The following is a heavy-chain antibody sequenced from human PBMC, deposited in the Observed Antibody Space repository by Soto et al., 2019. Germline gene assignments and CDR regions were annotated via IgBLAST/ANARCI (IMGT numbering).Heavy chain of an antibody. CDR2: IYYSGST. CDR1: GGSISSSSYY. CDR3: ARLALGY. Sequence: SETLSLTCTVSGGSISSSSYYWGWIRQPPGKGLEWIGSIYYSGSTYYNPSLKSRVTISVDTSKNQFSLKLSSVTAADTAVYYCARLALGYWGQGTLVTVSS. V-gene: IGHV4-39*01. J-gene: IGHJ4*02. D-gene: IGHD3-16*01.